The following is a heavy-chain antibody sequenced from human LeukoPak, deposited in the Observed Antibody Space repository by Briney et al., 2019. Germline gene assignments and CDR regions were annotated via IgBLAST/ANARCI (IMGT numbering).Heavy chain of an antibody. CDR3: ARSLSRQKGSVAGTFNV. CDR1: GGSVSSYY. V-gene: IGHV4-59*02. D-gene: IGHD6-19*01. J-gene: IGHJ4*02. Sequence: PSETLSLTCTVSGGSVSSYYWSWMRQSPGKGLEWIGYVYYSGSTNYNPALKSRVTISLDTSENQFSLKLSSVTAEDTAVYYCARSLSRQKGSVAGTFNVWGQGTLVTVSS. CDR2: VYYSGST.